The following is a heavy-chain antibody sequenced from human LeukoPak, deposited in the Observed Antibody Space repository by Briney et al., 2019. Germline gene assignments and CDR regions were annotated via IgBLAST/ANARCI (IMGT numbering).Heavy chain of an antibody. CDR3: ARGGNRFGGFYFDY. D-gene: IGHD3-10*01. Sequence: PSETLSLTCTVSADSLSSGGHYWAWIRQLPGKGLESIGFIHHSGSSRHNPSLKDRVGVSVAASRKQFALRLSSVTAADTAIYFCARGGNRFGGFYFDYWGQGIQVIVSS. V-gene: IGHV4-31*03. J-gene: IGHJ4*02. CDR1: ADSLSSGGHY. CDR2: IHHSGSS.